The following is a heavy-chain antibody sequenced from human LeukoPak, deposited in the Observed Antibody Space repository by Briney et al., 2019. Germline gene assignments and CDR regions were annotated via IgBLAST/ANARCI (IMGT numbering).Heavy chain of an antibody. V-gene: IGHV3-30-3*02. CDR1: GFTFSSYA. D-gene: IGHD3-3*02. CDR3: AKSPMTLGSPFDY. J-gene: IGHJ4*02. CDR2: ISYDGSNK. Sequence: GGSLRLSCAASGFTFSSYAMHWVRQAPGKGLEWVAVISYDGSNKYYADSVKGRFTISRDNSKNTLYLQMNSLRAEDTAVYYCAKSPMTLGSPFDYWGQGTLVTVSS.